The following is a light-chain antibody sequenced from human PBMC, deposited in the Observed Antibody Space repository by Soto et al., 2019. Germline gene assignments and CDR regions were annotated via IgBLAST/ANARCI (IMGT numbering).Light chain of an antibody. V-gene: IGLV2-23*02. CDR2: KVS. J-gene: IGLJ3*02. CDR3: CSYAGNMLV. Sequence: QSVLTQPASVSGSPGQSITISCTGTDSDIGGYNVVSWYQQVPGKAPKLIIYKVSERPSEISSRFSGSKSGNTAPLTISALQAEDEADYYCCSYAGNMLVVGGGTQLTVL. CDR1: DSDIGGYNV.